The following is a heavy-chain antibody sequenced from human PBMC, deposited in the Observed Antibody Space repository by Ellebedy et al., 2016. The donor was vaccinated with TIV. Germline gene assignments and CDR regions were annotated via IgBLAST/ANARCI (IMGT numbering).Heavy chain of an antibody. J-gene: IGHJ4*02. V-gene: IGHV1-46*01. Sequence: AASVKVSCKASGYTFTSYYMYWVRQAPGQGLEWMGTINPSGGYTTYAQKTQGRVTMTRDTSRSTVYMELNSLRSEDTAMYYCARGGGHNWNDAYHFDYWGQGTLVAVSS. CDR3: ARGGGHNWNDAYHFDY. CDR1: GYTFTSYY. CDR2: INPSGGYT. D-gene: IGHD1-20*01.